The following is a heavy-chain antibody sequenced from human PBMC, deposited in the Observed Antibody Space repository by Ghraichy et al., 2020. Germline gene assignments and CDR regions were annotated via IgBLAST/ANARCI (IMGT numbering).Heavy chain of an antibody. V-gene: IGHV4-59*01. Sequence: SETLSLTCTVSGGSITSYYWNWIRQPPGKGLEWIGYIYYSGSTKYNPSLKSRVTIPVDTSKNQFSLKLSSVTAADTAVYYCARQKYYYDSSGHYGFDIWGQGTMVTVSS. CDR2: IYYSGST. J-gene: IGHJ3*02. D-gene: IGHD3-22*01. CDR3: ARQKYYYDSSGHYGFDI. CDR1: GGSITSYY.